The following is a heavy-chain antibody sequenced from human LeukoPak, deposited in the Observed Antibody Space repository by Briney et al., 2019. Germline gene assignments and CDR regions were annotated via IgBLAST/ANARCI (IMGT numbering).Heavy chain of an antibody. CDR3: ANDGAYDSSGYFMSFNY. D-gene: IGHD3-22*01. CDR1: GFTFSSYA. CDR2: ISYDGSNK. J-gene: IGHJ4*02. Sequence: PGRSLRLSCAASGFTFSSYAMHWVRQAPGKGLEWVAVISYDGSNKYYADSVKGRFTISRDNSRNTLYLQMNSLRAEDTAVYYCANDGAYDSSGYFMSFNYWGQGTLVTVSS. V-gene: IGHV3-30*18.